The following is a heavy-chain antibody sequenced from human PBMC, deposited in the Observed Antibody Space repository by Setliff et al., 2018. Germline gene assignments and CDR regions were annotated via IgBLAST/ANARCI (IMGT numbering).Heavy chain of an antibody. D-gene: IGHD1-1*01. J-gene: IGHJ4*02. Sequence: PGGSLRLSCAASGFTFSDAWMHWFRQAPGQGLEWIGRITTISQSETRDYAAPVKGRFTVSRDDSKNTLYLHMNSLRSEDTAMYYCTSTTLDFWGPGTLVTVS. CDR2: ITTISQSETR. CDR1: GFTFSDAW. CDR3: TSTTLDF. V-gene: IGHV3-15*05.